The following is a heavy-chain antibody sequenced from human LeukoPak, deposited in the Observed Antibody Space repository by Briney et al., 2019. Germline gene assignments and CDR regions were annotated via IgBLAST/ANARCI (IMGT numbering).Heavy chain of an antibody. Sequence: SETLSLTCAVYGGSFSGYYWSWIRQPPGKGLEWIGEINHNGSTNYNPSLKSRVTISVDTSKNQFSLKLSSVTAADTAVYYCARVRLRLVDYWGQGTLVTVSS. CDR3: ARVRLRLVDY. J-gene: IGHJ4*02. CDR2: INHNGST. V-gene: IGHV4-34*01. CDR1: GGSFSGYY. D-gene: IGHD5-18*01.